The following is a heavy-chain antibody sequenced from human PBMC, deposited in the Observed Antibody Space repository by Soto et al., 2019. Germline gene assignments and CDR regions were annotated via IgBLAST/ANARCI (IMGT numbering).Heavy chain of an antibody. CDR2: ISSSSTI. D-gene: IGHD1-1*01. J-gene: IGHJ4*02. CDR1: GFTFSSYS. Sequence: HPGGSLRLSCAASGFTFSSYSMNWVRQAPGKGLEWVSYISSSSTIYYADSVKGRFTISRDNAKNSLYLQMNSLRDEDTAVYYCARTSGRFDYWGQGTQVTVSS. CDR3: ARTSGRFDY. V-gene: IGHV3-48*02.